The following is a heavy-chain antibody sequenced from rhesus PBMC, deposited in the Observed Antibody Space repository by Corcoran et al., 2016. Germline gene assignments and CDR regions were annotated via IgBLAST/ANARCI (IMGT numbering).Heavy chain of an antibody. D-gene: IGHD6-25*01. Sequence: QVQLQESGPGVVKPSETLSLTCAVSGGSISDSYRWSWIRQPPGKGLEWIGYIYGSSTSTNYNPSLNSRVTISKDPSKNQFSLKLSSVTAADTAVYYCARSIAAAVFDYWGQGVLVTVSS. J-gene: IGHJ4*01. CDR2: IYGSSTST. V-gene: IGHV4S10*01. CDR3: ARSIAAAVFDY. CDR1: GGSISDSYR.